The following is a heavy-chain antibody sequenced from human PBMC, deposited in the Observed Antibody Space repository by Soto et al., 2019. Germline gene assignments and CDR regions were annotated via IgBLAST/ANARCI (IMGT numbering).Heavy chain of an antibody. CDR2: ISYDGSNK. Sequence: GGSLRLSCAASGFTFSSYGMHWVRQAPGKGLEWVAVISYDGSNKYYADSVKGRFTISRDNSKNTLYLQMNSLRAEDTAVYYCAKDIRHSSGYSVLNNIDYWGQGTLVTVSS. V-gene: IGHV3-30*18. CDR3: AKDIRHSSGYSVLNNIDY. CDR1: GFTFSSYG. D-gene: IGHD3-22*01. J-gene: IGHJ4*02.